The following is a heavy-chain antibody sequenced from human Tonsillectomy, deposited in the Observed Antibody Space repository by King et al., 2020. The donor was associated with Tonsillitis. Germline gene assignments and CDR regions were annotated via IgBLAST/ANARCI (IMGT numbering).Heavy chain of an antibody. CDR2: ISYDGSNK. J-gene: IGHJ4*02. D-gene: IGHD2-15*01. V-gene: IGHV3-30*04. Sequence: VQLVESGGGVVQPGRSLRLSCAASGFTFSSYAMHWVRQAPGKGLEWVAVISYDGSNKYYADSVKGRFTISRDNSKNTLYLQMNSLRAEDTAVYYCAGKGRGGPQGGIYYFDYWGQGTLVTVSS. CDR1: GFTFSSYA. CDR3: AGKGRGGPQGGIYYFDY.